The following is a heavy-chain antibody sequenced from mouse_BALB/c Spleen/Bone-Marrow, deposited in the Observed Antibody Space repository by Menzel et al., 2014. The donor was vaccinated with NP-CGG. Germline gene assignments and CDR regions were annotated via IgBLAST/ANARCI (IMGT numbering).Heavy chain of an antibody. V-gene: IGHV1-7*01. CDR2: INPSTGYT. J-gene: IGHJ2*01. Sequence: QVQLQPSGAELAKPGASVKMSCKASGYTXTNYWMHWVKQRPGQGLEWIGYINPSTGYTEYNQKFKDKATLTADKSSSTAYMQLSSLTSEGSAVYYCARIYYYGRDYWGQGTTLTVSS. D-gene: IGHD1-1*01. CDR3: ARIYYYGRDY. CDR1: GYTXTNYW.